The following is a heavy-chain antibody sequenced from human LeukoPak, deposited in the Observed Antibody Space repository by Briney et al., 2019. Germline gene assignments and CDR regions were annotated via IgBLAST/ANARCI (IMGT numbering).Heavy chain of an antibody. D-gene: IGHD1-1*01. Sequence: SETLSLACTVSGGSISSYYWSWIRQPPGKGLEWIGYIYHSGSTYYNPSLKSRVTISVDRSKNQFSLKLSSVTAADTAVYYCARDQYTTGTGFDYWGQGTLVTVSS. CDR3: ARDQYTTGTGFDY. V-gene: IGHV4-59*12. CDR1: GGSISSYY. J-gene: IGHJ4*02. CDR2: IYHSGST.